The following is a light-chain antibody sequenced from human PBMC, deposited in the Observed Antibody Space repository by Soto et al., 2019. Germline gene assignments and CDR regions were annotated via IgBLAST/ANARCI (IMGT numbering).Light chain of an antibody. CDR1: SSNIGSKT. J-gene: IGLJ2*01. V-gene: IGLV1-44*01. CDR3: AAWDDSLKGPV. Sequence: QSVLTQPPSASGTPGQRGTISCSGSSSNIGSKTVNWYQQLPGTAPKLLIYTDNQRPSGVPDRFSGSKSGTSASLAISGLQAEDEADYYWAAWDDSLKGPVFGGGTKLTVL. CDR2: TDN.